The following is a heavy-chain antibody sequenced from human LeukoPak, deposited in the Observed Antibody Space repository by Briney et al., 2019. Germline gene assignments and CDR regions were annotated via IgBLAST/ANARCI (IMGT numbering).Heavy chain of an antibody. CDR2: ISGSGYST. Sequence: GGSLRLSCAASGFTFSNYGMSWVRRAPEKGLEWVSTISGSGYSTYYADSVKGRFTISRDNSKNTLYLQMNSLRAEDTAVYYCSRGSSSSWLWGQGTLVTVSS. V-gene: IGHV3-23*01. CDR1: GFTFSNYG. CDR3: SRGSSSSWL. D-gene: IGHD6-13*01. J-gene: IGHJ4*02.